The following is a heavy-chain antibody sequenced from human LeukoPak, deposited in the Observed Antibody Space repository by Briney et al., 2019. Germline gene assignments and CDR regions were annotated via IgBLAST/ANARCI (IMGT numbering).Heavy chain of an antibody. J-gene: IGHJ4*02. Sequence: PSETLSLTCTVSSFSISRDYWTWIRQPAGKELEWSGLISSTGSTNYNPSLNSRVTMSVDTATNQFSLKLSSVTAADTAVYSCASAGTAADGLGRHEYWGQGILVTVSS. CDR3: ASAGTAADGLGRHEY. CDR1: SFSISRDY. V-gene: IGHV4-4*07. D-gene: IGHD6-13*01. CDR2: ISSTGST.